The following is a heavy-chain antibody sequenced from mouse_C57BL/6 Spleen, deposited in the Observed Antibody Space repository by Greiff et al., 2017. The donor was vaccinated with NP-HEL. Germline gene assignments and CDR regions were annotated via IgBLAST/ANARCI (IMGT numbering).Heavy chain of an antibody. Sequence: QVQLQQSGPELVKPGASVKISCKASGYSFTSYYIHWVKQRPGQGLEWIGWIYPGSGNTKYNEKFKGKATLTADTSSSTAYMQLSSLTSEDSAVYYCARGDITTGTWFAYWGQGTLVTVSA. D-gene: IGHD1-1*01. CDR2: IYPGSGNT. CDR3: ARGDITTGTWFAY. V-gene: IGHV1-66*01. J-gene: IGHJ3*01. CDR1: GYSFTSYY.